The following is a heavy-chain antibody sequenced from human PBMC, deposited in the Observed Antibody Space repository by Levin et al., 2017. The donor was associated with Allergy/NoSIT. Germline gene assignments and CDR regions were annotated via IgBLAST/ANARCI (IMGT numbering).Heavy chain of an antibody. CDR1: GGSISSYY. V-gene: IGHV4-59*01. J-gene: IGHJ3*02. CDR3: AREDGSSWAFDAFDI. Sequence: SETLSLTCTVSGGSISSYYWSWIRQPPGKGLEWIGYIYYSGSTNYNPSLKSRVTISVDTSKNQFSLKLSSVTAADTAVYYCAREDGSSWAFDAFDIWGQGTMVTVSS. CDR2: IYYSGST. D-gene: IGHD6-13*01.